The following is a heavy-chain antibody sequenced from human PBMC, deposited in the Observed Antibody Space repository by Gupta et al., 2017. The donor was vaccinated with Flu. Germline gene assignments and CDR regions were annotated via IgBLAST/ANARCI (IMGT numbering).Heavy chain of an antibody. V-gene: IGHV3-7*01. CDR1: VFTFRNYW. CDR3: ARNRGWEQFDY. D-gene: IGHD3-10*01. J-gene: IGHJ4*02. CDR2: IKEDGRVK. Sequence: EVQLVESGGGLVQTGGSLRLSCAASVFTFRNYWMDWVRQAPGKGLEWVANIKEDGRVKNYVEAVKGRFTISRDNGKNSVYIQMNALRPEDTAVYYCARNRGWEQFDYWGQGALVTVS.